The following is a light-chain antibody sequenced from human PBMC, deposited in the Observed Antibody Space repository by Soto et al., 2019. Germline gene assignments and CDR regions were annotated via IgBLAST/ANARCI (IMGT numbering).Light chain of an antibody. CDR1: SSDGGSYNL. CDR3: CSYAGSSTRRV. Sequence: QSALTQPASVSGSPGQSITISCTGTSSDGGSYNLVSCYQQHPGKAPKLMIYEGSKRPSGVSNRFSGSMSVNTASLTISGLQAEDEADYYCCSYAGSSTRRVFGGGTKVTVL. V-gene: IGLV2-23*01. J-gene: IGLJ2*01. CDR2: EGS.